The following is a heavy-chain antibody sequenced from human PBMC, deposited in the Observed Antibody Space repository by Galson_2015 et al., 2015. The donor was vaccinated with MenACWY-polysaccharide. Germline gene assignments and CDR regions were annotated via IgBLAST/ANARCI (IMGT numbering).Heavy chain of an antibody. CDR2: SSSGGS. CDR3: ARAPRRHRRFGWFDY. Sequence: SSSGGSNDNPSLRSRLAMSLDTSNHHFSLNLRSVTAADTAVYYCARAPRRHRRFGWFDYWGQGILVTVSS. D-gene: IGHD3-10*01. J-gene: IGHJ4*02. V-gene: IGHV4-30-4*01.